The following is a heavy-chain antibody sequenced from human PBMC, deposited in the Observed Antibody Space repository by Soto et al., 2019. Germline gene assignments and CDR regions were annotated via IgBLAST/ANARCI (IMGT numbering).Heavy chain of an antibody. CDR2: ISGSGGST. D-gene: IGHD6-19*01. CDR1: GFTFSSYA. J-gene: IGHJ4*02. CDR3: AKDLRYSSGWYAPPHFDY. V-gene: IGHV3-23*01. Sequence: EVQLLESGGGLVQPGGSLRLSCAASGFTFSSYAMSWVRQAPGKGLEWVSAISGSGGSTYYADSVKGRFTISRDNSKNTLYLQMNSLRAEDTAVYYCAKDLRYSSGWYAPPHFDYWGQGTLVTVSS.